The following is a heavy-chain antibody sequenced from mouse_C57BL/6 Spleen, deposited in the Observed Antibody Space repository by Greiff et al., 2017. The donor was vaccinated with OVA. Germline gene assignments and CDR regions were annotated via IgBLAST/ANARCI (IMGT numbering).Heavy chain of an antibody. J-gene: IGHJ4*01. D-gene: IGHD1-1*01. V-gene: IGHV5-17*01. CDR1: GFTFSDYG. CDR3: ARPLLRRYAMDY. Sequence: EVKVEESGGGLVKPGGSLKLSCAASGFTFSDYGMHWVRQAPEKGLEWVAYISSGSSTIYYADTVKGRFTISRDNAKNTLFLQMTSLRSEDTAMYYCARPLLRRYAMDYWGQGTSVTVSS. CDR2: ISSGSSTI.